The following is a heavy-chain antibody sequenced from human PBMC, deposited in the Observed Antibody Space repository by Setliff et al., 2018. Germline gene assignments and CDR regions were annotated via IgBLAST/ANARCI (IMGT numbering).Heavy chain of an antibody. D-gene: IGHD3-22*01. CDR3: ARGGYYYDSSGYYQASYYYYYGMDV. J-gene: IGHJ6*02. CDR2: IYTSGST. CDR1: GGSISSGSYY. V-gene: IGHV4-61*02. Sequence: SETLSLTCTVSGGSISSGSYYWSWIRQPAGKGLEWIGRIYTSGSTNYNPSLKSRVTISVDTSKNQFSLELSSVTAADTAVYYCARGGYYYDSSGYYQASYYYYYGMDVWGQGTTVTVSS.